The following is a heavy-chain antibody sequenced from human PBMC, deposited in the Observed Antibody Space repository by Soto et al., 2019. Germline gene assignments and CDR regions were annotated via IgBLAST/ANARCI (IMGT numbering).Heavy chain of an antibody. CDR3: ARSYCADSVSCNWFEP. CDR1: GDSSSTYY. J-gene: IGHJ5*02. D-gene: IGHD2-8*02. CDR2: INYSGRS. V-gene: IGHV4-59*01. Sequence: QVQLQESGPGLVKSSETLSLTCSVSGDSSSTYYWGWIRQPPGKGLEWIGYINYSGRSNHNPSLKSRLSISVDASKNQVPLKLTSVTAADTAVYYCARSYCADSVSCNWFEPWGKGTLVVVSS.